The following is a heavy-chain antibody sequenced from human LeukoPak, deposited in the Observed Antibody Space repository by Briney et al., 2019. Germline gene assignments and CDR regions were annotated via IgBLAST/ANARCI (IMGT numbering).Heavy chain of an antibody. CDR2: ISGPGGSW. J-gene: IGHJ4*02. V-gene: IGHV3-23*01. Sequence: GGSLRLSCAASGFTFSSYATSWVRQAPGKGLEWVSAISGPGGSWDYADSVKGRFTISRDNSKNTLFLQMNSLRAEDTAIYYCAKKVGLVSAPLYYFDVWGQGTLVTVSS. D-gene: IGHD5/OR15-5a*01. CDR1: GFTFSSYA. CDR3: AKKVGLVSAPLYYFDV.